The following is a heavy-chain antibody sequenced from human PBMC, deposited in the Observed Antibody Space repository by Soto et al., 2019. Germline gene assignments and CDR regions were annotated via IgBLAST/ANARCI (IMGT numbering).Heavy chain of an antibody. CDR1: GFTFSSYA. J-gene: IGHJ6*02. V-gene: IGHV3-30-3*01. CDR2: ISYDGSNK. D-gene: IGHD2-15*01. Sequence: QVQLVESGGGVVQPGRSLRLSCAASGFTFSSYAMHWVRQAPGKGLEWVAVISYDGSNKYYADSVKGRFTISRDNSKNTLYLQMNSLRAEDTAVYYCARYGGRYCSGGSCSPYYYYYGMDVWGQGTTVTVSS. CDR3: ARYGGRYCSGGSCSPYYYYYGMDV.